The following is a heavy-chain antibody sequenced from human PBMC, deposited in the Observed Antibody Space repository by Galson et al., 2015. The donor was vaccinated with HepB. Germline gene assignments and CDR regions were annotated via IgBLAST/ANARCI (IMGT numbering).Heavy chain of an antibody. Sequence: KVSCKASGYTLTSYYMHWVRQAPGERLEWMGVISPGIGSTSYAQNFRGRVTMTRGTSTSTVYMELSSLRSEDTAVYYCARDRVNIDSGGYNSFDPWGQGTLVTVSS. CDR2: ISPGIGST. CDR3: ARDRVNIDSGGYNSFDP. CDR1: GYTLTSYY. D-gene: IGHD3-10*01. J-gene: IGHJ5*02. V-gene: IGHV1-46*03.